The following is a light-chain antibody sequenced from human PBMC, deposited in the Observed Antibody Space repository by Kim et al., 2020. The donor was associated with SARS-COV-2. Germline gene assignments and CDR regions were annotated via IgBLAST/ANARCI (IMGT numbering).Light chain of an antibody. CDR2: RDK. CDR3: QSADISGTSWL. V-gene: IGLV3-25*03. J-gene: IGLJ2*01. Sequence: PGRAPILVLYRDKERPSWIPERFSGSRSGTTLTLTITGVQTEAEADYFFQSADISGTSWLFGGGTQLTVL.